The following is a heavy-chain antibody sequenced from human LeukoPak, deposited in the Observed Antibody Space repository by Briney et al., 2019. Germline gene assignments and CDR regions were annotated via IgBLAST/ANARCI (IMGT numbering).Heavy chain of an antibody. D-gene: IGHD2-2*01. Sequence: GGSLRLSCAASGFTFSSYAMSWVRQAPGKGLEWVSTISGSGGYIYYADSVKGRFTISRDNSKNTLYLQMNSLRAEDTAVYYCARLDCSSTSCYAHDYYYFYGVDVWGKGTTVTVSS. CDR1: GFTFSSYA. V-gene: IGHV3-23*01. CDR2: ISGSGGYI. CDR3: ARLDCSSTSCYAHDYYYFYGVDV. J-gene: IGHJ6*04.